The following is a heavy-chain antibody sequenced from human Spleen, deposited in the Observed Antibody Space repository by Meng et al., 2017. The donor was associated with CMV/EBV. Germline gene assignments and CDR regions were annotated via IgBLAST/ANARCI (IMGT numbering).Heavy chain of an antibody. CDR2: INVGNGDT. D-gene: IGHD6-19*01. Sequence: QVQLVQSGAEVKKPGASVKVSCKASGYIFSTYAIHWVRQAPGQGLEWMGWINVGNGDTKFSQKVQGRVTLTRDTSISIAYMELRRLRFDDTAVYYCARIQWLDNWFDPWGQGTLVTVSS. CDR3: ARIQWLDNWFDP. V-gene: IGHV1-3*01. CDR1: GYIFSTYA. J-gene: IGHJ5*02.